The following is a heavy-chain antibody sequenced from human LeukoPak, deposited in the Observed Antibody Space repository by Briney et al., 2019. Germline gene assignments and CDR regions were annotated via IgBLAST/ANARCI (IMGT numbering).Heavy chain of an antibody. CDR2: IYSSGST. J-gene: IGHJ4*02. V-gene: IGHV4-4*07. CDR1: GGAISSYY. D-gene: IGHD6-13*01. Sequence: SETLSLTCTVSGGAISSYYWSWIRQPAGKGLEWIGRIYSSGSTNYNTSLKSRVTMSVDTSKNQFSLKLSSVTAADTAVYYCARDNEAAAPAYDYWGQGTLVTVSS. CDR3: ARDNEAAAPAYDY.